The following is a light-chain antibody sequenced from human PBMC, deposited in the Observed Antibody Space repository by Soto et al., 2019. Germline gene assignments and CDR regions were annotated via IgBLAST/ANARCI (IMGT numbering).Light chain of an antibody. CDR3: QQANSFPLP. V-gene: IGKV1-12*01. CDR1: QGISSW. CDR2: TGS. J-gene: IGKJ4*01. Sequence: DIQMTQSPSSVSASVGDRVSITCRARQGISSWLTWYQQKPGGAPKLLIYTGSSLQSGVPSRFSGTGSWTDCTLTISNLQPEDVATCYCQQANSFPLPFAGGTKVKIK.